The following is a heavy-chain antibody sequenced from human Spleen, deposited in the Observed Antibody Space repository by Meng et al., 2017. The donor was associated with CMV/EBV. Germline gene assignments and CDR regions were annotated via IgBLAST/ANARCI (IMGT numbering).Heavy chain of an antibody. V-gene: IGHV4-34*01. J-gene: IGHJ5*02. Sequence: SLTCPVYGGSFSGYYWSWIRQPPGKGLEWIGEINHSGSTNYNPSLKSRVTISVDTSKNQFSLKLSSVTAADTAVYYCARVGRNWFDPWGQGTLVTVSS. CDR3: ARVGRNWFDP. CDR2: INHSGST. CDR1: GGSFSGYY.